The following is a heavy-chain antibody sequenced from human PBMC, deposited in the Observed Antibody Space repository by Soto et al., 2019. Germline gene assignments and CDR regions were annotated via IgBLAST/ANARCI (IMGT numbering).Heavy chain of an antibody. CDR3: ARDLLPTFATEDYFYYGMDV. CDR2: INPNSGGT. J-gene: IGHJ6*02. CDR1: GYTFTGYY. Sequence: GASVKVSCKASGYTFTGYYMHWVRQAPGQGLEWMGWINPNSGGTSYAQKFQGRVTMTRDTSTSTVYMELSSLRSEDTAVYYCARDLLPTFATEDYFYYGMDVWGQGTTVTVSS. D-gene: IGHD3-10*02. V-gene: IGHV1-2*02.